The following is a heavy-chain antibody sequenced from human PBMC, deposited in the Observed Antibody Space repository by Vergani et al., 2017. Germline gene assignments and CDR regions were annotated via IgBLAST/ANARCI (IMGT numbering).Heavy chain of an antibody. CDR3: ARARGVFDYGDYVPFAQPAPFDY. V-gene: IGHV1-24*01. CDR2: FDPEDGET. CDR1: GYTLTELS. Sequence: QVQLVQSGAEVKKPGASVKVSCKVSGYTLTELSMHWVRQAPGKGLEWMGGFDPEDGETIYAQKFQGRVTMTEDTSTDTAYMELSSLRSEDTAVYYCARARGVFDYGDYVPFAQPAPFDYWGQGTLVTVSS. D-gene: IGHD4-17*01. J-gene: IGHJ4*02.